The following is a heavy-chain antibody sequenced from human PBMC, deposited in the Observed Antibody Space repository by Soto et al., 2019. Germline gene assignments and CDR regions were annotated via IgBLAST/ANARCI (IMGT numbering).Heavy chain of an antibody. D-gene: IGHD1-26*01. J-gene: IGHJ2*01. CDR2: INGRGSPT. CDR1: GFTFSIYA. CDR3: AKHIEWAGNWYFDL. Sequence: EVQLLESGGGLVQPGGSLGLSCAASGFTFSIYAMSWVRQAPGKGPEWVSVINGRGSPTFYADSVKGRFTISRDNSKNTLYLQMNSLRAEDTAIYYCAKHIEWAGNWYFDLWGRGTLVTVSS. V-gene: IGHV3-23*01.